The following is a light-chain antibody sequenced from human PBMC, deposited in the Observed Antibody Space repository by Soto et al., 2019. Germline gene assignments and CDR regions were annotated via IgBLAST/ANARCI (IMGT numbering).Light chain of an antibody. J-gene: IGKJ1*01. CDR3: KQYVSSPWA. Sequence: EIVLTQSPGTLSLSPGERATLSCRASQSVGGSYLAWYQQNPGQAHRLLIYGAYRRATGIQDRFTGSGSGTDFTLTISRLEPEDFAVYYCKQYVSSPWAFGQGTKVDIK. CDR1: QSVGGSY. V-gene: IGKV3-20*01. CDR2: GAY.